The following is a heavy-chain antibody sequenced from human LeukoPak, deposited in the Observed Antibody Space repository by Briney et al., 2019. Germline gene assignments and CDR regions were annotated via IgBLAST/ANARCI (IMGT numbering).Heavy chain of an antibody. CDR2: ISAYNGNT. CDR1: GYTFTSYG. Sequence: ASVKVSCKASGYTFTSYGISWVRQAPGQGLEWMGWISAYNGNTNYAQKLQGRVTMATDTSTSTAYMELRNLRSDDTAVYYCASGRLGELSLYRSFDYWGQGTLVTVSS. V-gene: IGHV1-18*01. CDR3: ASGRLGELSLYRSFDY. D-gene: IGHD3-16*02. J-gene: IGHJ4*02.